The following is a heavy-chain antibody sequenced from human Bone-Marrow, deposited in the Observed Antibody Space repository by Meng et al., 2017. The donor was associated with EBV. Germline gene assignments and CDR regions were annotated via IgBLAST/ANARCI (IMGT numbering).Heavy chain of an antibody. Sequence: QFPLKASALTLVHPTMTLTLTCSFSGFSLSTCGVGVGWICQPPERALEWLALIYWDDDKRYSPSLKSRLTITKDTSKNQVVLTMTNMDPVDAATYYCAHIIAARPFDYWGQGTLVTVSS. V-gene: IGHV2-5*02. D-gene: IGHD6-6*01. CDR3: AHIIAARPFDY. CDR1: GFSLSTCGVG. CDR2: IYWDDDK. J-gene: IGHJ4*02.